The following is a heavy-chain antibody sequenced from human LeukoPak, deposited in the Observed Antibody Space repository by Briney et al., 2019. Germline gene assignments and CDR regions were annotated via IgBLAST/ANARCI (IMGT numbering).Heavy chain of an antibody. V-gene: IGHV3-9*01. Sequence: GGSLRLSCAASGCSFDNYAMFWVRQSPGKGLEWVSGISWTSNNIAYADSVKGRFTISRDNAKTSLYLQMTSLRPDDTALYYCAKGRSAWYGPADSWGQGTLVTVSS. D-gene: IGHD6-19*01. CDR1: GCSFDNYA. CDR2: ISWTSNNI. J-gene: IGHJ4*02. CDR3: AKGRSAWYGPADS.